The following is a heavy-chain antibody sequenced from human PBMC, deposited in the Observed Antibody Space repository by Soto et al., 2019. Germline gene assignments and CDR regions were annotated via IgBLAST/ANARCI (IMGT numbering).Heavy chain of an antibody. CDR3: ARGESSSSSYYYYGMDV. Sequence: PSETLSLTCAVYGGSFSGYYWSWICQPPGKGLEWIGEINHSGSTNYNPSLKSRVTISVDTSKNQFSLKLSSVTAADTAVYYCARGESSSSSYYYYGMDVWGQGTTATVSS. CDR1: GGSFSGYY. J-gene: IGHJ6*02. D-gene: IGHD6-6*01. V-gene: IGHV4-34*01. CDR2: INHSGST.